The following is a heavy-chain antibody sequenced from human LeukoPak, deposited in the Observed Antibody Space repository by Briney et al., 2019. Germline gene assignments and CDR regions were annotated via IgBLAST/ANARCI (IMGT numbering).Heavy chain of an antibody. CDR1: GYTFTSYE. D-gene: IGHD3-22*01. CDR3: ARLMGHYYDSSGYYSFDP. Sequence: ASVKVSCKASGYTFTSYEINWVRQATGQGLEWMGWMNPNSGNTGYAQKFQGRVTMTRNTSISTAYMELSSLRSEDTAVYYCARLMGHYYDSSGYYSFDPWGQGTLVTVSS. V-gene: IGHV1-8*01. J-gene: IGHJ5*02. CDR2: MNPNSGNT.